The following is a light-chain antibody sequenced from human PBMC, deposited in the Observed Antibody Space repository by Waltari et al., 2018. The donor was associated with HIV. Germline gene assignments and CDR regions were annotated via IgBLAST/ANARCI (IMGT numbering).Light chain of an antibody. J-gene: IGKJ5*01. Sequence: DIQLTQSPSFLSASVGDRVTITCRASQGISSYLAWYQQKPGKAPKLLIYAASTLQSGGPSRFSGSGSGTEFTLTISSLQPEDFATYYCQQLNSYLPFGQGTRLEIK. CDR2: AAS. CDR3: QQLNSYLP. V-gene: IGKV1-9*01. CDR1: QGISSY.